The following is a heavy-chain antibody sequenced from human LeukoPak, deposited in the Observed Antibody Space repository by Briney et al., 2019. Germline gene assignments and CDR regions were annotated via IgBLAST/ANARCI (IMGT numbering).Heavy chain of an antibody. Sequence: GESLKISCKGSGYSVTSYWIGWVRQMPGKGLEWMGIIYPGDSDTRYSPSFQGQVTISADKSISTAYLQWSSLKASDTAMYYCARLSYDMGHAFDIWGQGTMVTVSS. V-gene: IGHV5-51*01. D-gene: IGHD2/OR15-2a*01. CDR3: ARLSYDMGHAFDI. J-gene: IGHJ3*02. CDR2: IYPGDSDT. CDR1: GYSVTSYW.